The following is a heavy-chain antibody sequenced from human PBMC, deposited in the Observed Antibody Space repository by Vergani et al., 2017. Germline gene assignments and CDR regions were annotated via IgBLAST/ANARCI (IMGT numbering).Heavy chain of an antibody. Sequence: EVQLVESGGGLVQPGRSLRLSCAASGFTFSSYAMHWVRQAPGKGLEWVSAISGSGGSTYYADSVKGRFTISRDNSKNTLSLQMNSLTAEDTAIYYCAGPQGTSAYYYGGFDYWGQGILVTVSS. CDR1: GFTFSSYA. CDR3: AGPQGTSAYYYGGFDY. V-gene: IGHV3-23*04. J-gene: IGHJ4*02. CDR2: ISGSGGST. D-gene: IGHD3-22*01.